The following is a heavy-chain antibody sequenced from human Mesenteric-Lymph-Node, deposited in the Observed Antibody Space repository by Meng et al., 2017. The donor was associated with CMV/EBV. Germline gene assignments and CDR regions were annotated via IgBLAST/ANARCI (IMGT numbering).Heavy chain of an antibody. Sequence: GESLMISCESSGFTFSDYFMAWSRPAPGKGLEWVSYIGRSGSSISYADAVKGQFTISRDNAMQSLYLQMNSLRAEDTAVYYCARGLVISSSWSCWGQGTLVTVSS. CDR2: IGRSGSSI. V-gene: IGHV3-11*01. CDR1: GFTFSDYF. D-gene: IGHD6-13*01. J-gene: IGHJ4*02. CDR3: ARGLVISSSWSC.